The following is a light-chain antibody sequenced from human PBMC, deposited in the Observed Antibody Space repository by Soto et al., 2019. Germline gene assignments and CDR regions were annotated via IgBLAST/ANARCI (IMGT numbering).Light chain of an antibody. J-gene: IGKJ4*01. CDR2: DAS. Sequence: ALQLTQSPSSLSASVGDRVTITCRASQGISSALAWYQQKPGRAPKLLIYDASSLESGVPSRFSGSGSGTEFTLTINSLQPEDFATYYCQQFNDYPLPLTFGGGTKVEIK. CDR3: QQFNDYPLPLT. V-gene: IGKV1D-13*01. CDR1: QGISSA.